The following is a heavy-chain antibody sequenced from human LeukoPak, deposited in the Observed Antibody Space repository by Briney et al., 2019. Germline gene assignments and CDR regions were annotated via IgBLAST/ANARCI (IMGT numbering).Heavy chain of an antibody. Sequence: PGGFLRLSCAASGFTFSSYAMHWVRQAPGKGLEWVAVISYDGSNKYYADSVKGRFTISRDNSKNTLYLQMNSLRAEDTAVYYCARVELWLSPYYGMDVWGQGTTVTVSS. CDR1: GFTFSSYA. V-gene: IGHV3-30-3*01. CDR2: ISYDGSNK. D-gene: IGHD3-10*01. J-gene: IGHJ6*02. CDR3: ARVELWLSPYYGMDV.